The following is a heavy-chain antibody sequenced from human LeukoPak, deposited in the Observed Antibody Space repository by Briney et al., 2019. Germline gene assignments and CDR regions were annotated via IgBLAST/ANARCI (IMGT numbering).Heavy chain of an antibody. D-gene: IGHD2-15*01. V-gene: IGHV7-4-1*02. Sequence: ASVKVSCKASGYTFTSYAMNWVRQAPGQGLEWMGWINTNTGNPTYAQGFTGRFVFSLDTSVSTAYLQISSLKAEDTAVYYCARGVSVVAAFGFDYWGQGTLVTVSS. CDR2: INTNTGNP. CDR1: GYTFTSYA. J-gene: IGHJ4*02. CDR3: ARGVSVVAAFGFDY.